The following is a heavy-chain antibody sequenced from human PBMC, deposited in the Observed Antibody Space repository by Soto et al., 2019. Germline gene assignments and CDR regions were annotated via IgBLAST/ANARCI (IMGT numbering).Heavy chain of an antibody. D-gene: IGHD2-15*01. CDR1: GFTFSSYS. J-gene: IGHJ4*02. CDR2: ISSSSSTI. V-gene: IGHV3-48*01. Sequence: EVQLVESGGGLVQPGGSLRLSCAASGFTFSSYSMNWVRQAPGKGLEWVSYISSSSSTIYYADSVKGRFTISRDNAKNSLYLQMNSLRAEDTAVYYSARDSGYCSAGSCYSNYWGQGTLVTVSS. CDR3: ARDSGYCSAGSCYSNY.